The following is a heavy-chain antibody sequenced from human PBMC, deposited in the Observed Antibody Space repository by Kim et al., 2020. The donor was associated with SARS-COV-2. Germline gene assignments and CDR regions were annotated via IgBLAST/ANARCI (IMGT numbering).Heavy chain of an antibody. CDR2: INHSGST. J-gene: IGHJ4*02. CDR1: GGSFSGYY. V-gene: IGHV4-34*01. D-gene: IGHD6-13*01. CDR3: ARGRSRRATYSSSWYAPRLDY. Sequence: SETLSLTCAVYGGSFSGYYWSWIRQPPGKGLEWIGEINHSGSTNYNPSLKSRVTISVDTSKNQFSLKLSSVTAADTAVYYCARGRSRRATYSSSWYAPRLDYWGQGTLVTVSS.